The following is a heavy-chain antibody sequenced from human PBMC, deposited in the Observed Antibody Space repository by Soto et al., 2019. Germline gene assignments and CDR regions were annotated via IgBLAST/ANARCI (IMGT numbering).Heavy chain of an antibody. J-gene: IGHJ4*02. D-gene: IGHD3-10*01. CDR3: ARERSCRGDGDGY. V-gene: IGHV1-69*08. CDR1: GGTFSSYT. CDR2: IIPILGIA. Sequence: QVQLVQSGAEVKKPGSSVKVSCKASGGTFSSYTISWVRQAPGQGLEWMGRIIPILGIANYAQKFQGRVTITADKSTSTAYMEQSSLRSEDTAEYYCARERSCRGDGDGYWGKGTLVTVSS.